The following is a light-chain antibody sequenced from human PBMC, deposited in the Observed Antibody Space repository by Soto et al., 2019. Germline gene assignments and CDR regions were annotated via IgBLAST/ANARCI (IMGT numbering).Light chain of an antibody. CDR1: QSVSSY. Sequence: EIVLTQSPATLSLSPGERATLSCRARQSVSSYLAWYQQKTGQAPRLLIYDASNRATGIPARFSGSGSGTDFTLTISSLEPEDFAVYYCQQRSNWPLMYTFGQGTKLEIK. CDR2: DAS. V-gene: IGKV3-11*01. J-gene: IGKJ2*01. CDR3: QQRSNWPLMYT.